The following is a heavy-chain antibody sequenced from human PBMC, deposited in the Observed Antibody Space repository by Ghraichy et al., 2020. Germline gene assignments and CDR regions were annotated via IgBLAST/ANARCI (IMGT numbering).Heavy chain of an antibody. V-gene: IGHV3-33*08. CDR1: GFTFSSYG. J-gene: IGHJ4*02. D-gene: IGHD3-3*02. CDR3: ARGGGIFGVGSSSFDY. CDR2: IWYDGSNK. Sequence: LSLTCAASGFTFSSYGMHWVRQAPGKGLEWVAVIWYDGSNKYYADSVKGRFTISRDNSKNTLYLQMNSLRAEDTAVYYCARGGGIFGVGSSSFDYWGQGTLVTVSS.